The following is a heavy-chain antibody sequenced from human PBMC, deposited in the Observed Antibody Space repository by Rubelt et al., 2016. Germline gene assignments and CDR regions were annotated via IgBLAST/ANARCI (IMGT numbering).Heavy chain of an antibody. V-gene: IGHV4-34*01. Sequence: QVQLQQWGAGLLKPSETLSLTCAVYGGSFSGYYWSWIRQPPGKGLEWIGEINHSGSTNYNPSPKSRVTRSVDTSKTQFPLKLSSVTAADTAVYYCARGLARAAAAPRRLWFDPWGQGTLVTVSS. J-gene: IGHJ5*02. D-gene: IGHD6-13*01. CDR2: INHSGST. CDR3: ARGLARAAAAPRRLWFDP. CDR1: GGSFSGYY.